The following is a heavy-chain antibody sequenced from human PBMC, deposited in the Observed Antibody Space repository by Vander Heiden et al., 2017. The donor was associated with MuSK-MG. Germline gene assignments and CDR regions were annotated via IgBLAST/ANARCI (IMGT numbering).Heavy chain of an antibody. CDR3: ARTTYYYDSSGYYLSWFDP. D-gene: IGHD3-22*01. CDR2: ISSSSSTI. CDR1: GFTFRSYS. Sequence: EVQLVESGGGLVQPGGSLRLSCAASGFTFRSYSMNWVRQAQGKGLEWVSYISSSSSTIYYADSVKGRFTISRENAKNSLYLQMNSLRAEDTAVYYCARTTYYYDSSGYYLSWFDPWGQGTLVTVSS. V-gene: IGHV3-48*01. J-gene: IGHJ5*02.